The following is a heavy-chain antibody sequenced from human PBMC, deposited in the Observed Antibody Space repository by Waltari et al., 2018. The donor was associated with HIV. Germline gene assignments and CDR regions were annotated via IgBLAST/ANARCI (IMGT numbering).Heavy chain of an antibody. V-gene: IGHV1-46*01. CDR2: INPSGGST. CDR1: GYTFTSYY. J-gene: IGHJ6*02. D-gene: IGHD3-16*01. Sequence: QVQLVQSGAEVKKPGASVKVSCKASGYTFTSYYLHWVRQAPGQGLAWMGIINPSGGSTSYAQKFQGRVTMTRDTSTSTVYMELSSLRSEDTAVYYCARGGPMITFGGRALPPGDWGQGTTVTVSS. CDR3: ARGGPMITFGGRALPPGD.